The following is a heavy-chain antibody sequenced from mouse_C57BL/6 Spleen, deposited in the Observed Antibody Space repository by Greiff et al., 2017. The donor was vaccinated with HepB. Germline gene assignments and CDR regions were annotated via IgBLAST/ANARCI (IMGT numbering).Heavy chain of an antibody. CDR3: ARGGFITTVDWYFDV. CDR2: IYPGDGDT. J-gene: IGHJ1*03. Sequence: VQLQQSGAELVKPGASVKISCKASGYAFSSYWMNWVKQRPGKGLEWIGQIYPGDGDTNYNGKFKGKATLTADKSSSTAYMQLSSLTSEDSAVYVCARGGFITTVDWYFDVWGTGTTVTVSS. D-gene: IGHD1-1*01. V-gene: IGHV1-80*01. CDR1: GYAFSSYW.